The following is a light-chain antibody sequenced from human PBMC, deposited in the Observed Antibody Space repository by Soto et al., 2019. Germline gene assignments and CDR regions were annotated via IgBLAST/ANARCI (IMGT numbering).Light chain of an antibody. CDR1: QYITIY. V-gene: IGKV3-11*01. Sequence: EIVLTQSPATRTLSAGERATLSFRASQYITIYLAWYQQKPGQAPRLLIYDASNRATGIPARFSGSGSGTDFTLTISSLEPDDFAVYYCQQRADWPITFGQGTRLEI. CDR2: DAS. CDR3: QQRADWPIT. J-gene: IGKJ5*01.